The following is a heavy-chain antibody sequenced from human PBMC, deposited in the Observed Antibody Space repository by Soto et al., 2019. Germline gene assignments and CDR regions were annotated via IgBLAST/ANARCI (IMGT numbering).Heavy chain of an antibody. CDR1: GFTFSRYA. V-gene: IGHV3-23*01. CDR2: ISGSGDTT. CDR3: AKGIGCSGGNCLFDY. J-gene: IGHJ4*02. Sequence: EEQLLESGGGLVQPGGSLGLSCAASGFTFSRYALSWVRQAPGKGLEWVSTISGSGDTTYYADSVKGRFTISVDTSKNTLYLQMDSLKAEDTAVYYCAKGIGCSGGNCLFDYWGQGTLVTVSS. D-gene: IGHD2-15*01.